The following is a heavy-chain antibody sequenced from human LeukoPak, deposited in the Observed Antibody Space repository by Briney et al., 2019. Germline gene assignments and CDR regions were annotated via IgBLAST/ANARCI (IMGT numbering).Heavy chain of an antibody. CDR2: IYYSGST. J-gene: IGHJ5*02. D-gene: IGHD3-22*01. Sequence: SETLSLTCTVAGGSISSYYWSWIRQPAGKGLEWIGYIYYSGSTNYNPSLKSRVTISVDTSKNQFSLKLSSVTAADTAVYYCARTVWYYDSSGYHGGWFDPWGQGTLVTVSS. V-gene: IGHV4-59*01. CDR3: ARTVWYYDSSGYHGGWFDP. CDR1: GGSISSYY.